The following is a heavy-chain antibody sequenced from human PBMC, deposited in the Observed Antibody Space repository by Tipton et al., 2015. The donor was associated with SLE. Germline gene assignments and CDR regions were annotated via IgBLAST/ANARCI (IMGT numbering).Heavy chain of an antibody. J-gene: IGHJ4*02. CDR2: HSGST. CDR1: GGSINSHF. V-gene: IGHV4-59*11. D-gene: IGHD6-13*01. CDR3: ARDPIAAAGEFDY. Sequence: TLSLTCTVSGGSINSHFWSWIRQPPGKGLEWIGHSGSTNYNPSLKSRVTISVDTSKNQISLKLNSVTGADTAVYYCARDPIAAAGEFDYWGQGTLVTVSS.